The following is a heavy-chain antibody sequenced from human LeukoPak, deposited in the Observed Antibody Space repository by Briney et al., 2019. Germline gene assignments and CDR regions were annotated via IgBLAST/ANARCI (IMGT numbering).Heavy chain of an antibody. CDR2: INSDGSST. J-gene: IGHJ4*02. CDR1: GSTFSSYW. D-gene: IGHD2-21*02. CDR3: ARVNVFYCGGDCYVDY. V-gene: IGHV3-74*01. Sequence: GGSLRLSCAASGSTFSSYWMHWVRQAPGKGLVWVSRINSDGSSTSYADSVKGRFTISRDNAKNTLYLQMNSLRAEDTAVYYCARVNVFYCGGDCYVDYWGQGTLVTVSS.